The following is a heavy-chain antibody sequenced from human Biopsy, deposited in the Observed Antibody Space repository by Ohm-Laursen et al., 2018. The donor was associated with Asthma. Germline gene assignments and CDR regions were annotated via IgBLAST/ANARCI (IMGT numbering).Heavy chain of an antibody. CDR3: ARCQVGYSSGWSLLLKKIYYSGMDV. J-gene: IGHJ6*02. D-gene: IGHD6-19*01. CDR1: GGTFSNFA. V-gene: IGHV1-69*13. CDR2: IMTVFGTT. Sequence: SVKVSCNAPGGTFSNFAISWVRQAPGQGLEWLGGIMTVFGTTNYAQKFQDRVTITADESTSTAYMEVTSLRSEDTAIYYCARCQVGYSSGWSLLLKKIYYSGMDVWGQGTAVTVSS.